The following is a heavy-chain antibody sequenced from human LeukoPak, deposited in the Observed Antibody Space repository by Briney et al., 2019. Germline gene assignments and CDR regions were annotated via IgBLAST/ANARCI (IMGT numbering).Heavy chain of an antibody. V-gene: IGHV3-53*05. Sequence: PGGSLRLSCAASGFTVITNDMTWVRQAPGKGLEWVSVLYSDGNTQYADSVQGRLTISRDNSKNTLYLEMNSLSPDDTAVYYCARGVEPLAANTLAYWGQGTLVTVSS. J-gene: IGHJ4*02. CDR1: GFTVITND. CDR3: ARGVEPLAANTLAY. CDR2: LYSDGNT. D-gene: IGHD1-14*01.